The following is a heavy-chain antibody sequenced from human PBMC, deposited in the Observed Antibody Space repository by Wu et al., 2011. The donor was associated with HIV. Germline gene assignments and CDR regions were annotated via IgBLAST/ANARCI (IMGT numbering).Heavy chain of an antibody. V-gene: IGHV1-69*15. CDR1: GGTFSSYA. J-gene: IGHJ6*03. CDR2: IIPIFGTA. Sequence: QVQLVQSGAEVKKPGSSVKVSCKASGGTFSSYAISWVRQAPGQGLEWMGRIIPIFGTANYAQKFQGRVTTTADESTSTAYMELSSLRSEDTAVYYCARATGTTSPYYYYYMDVWGKGTTVTVSS. CDR3: ARATGTTSPYYYYYMDV. D-gene: IGHD1-1*01.